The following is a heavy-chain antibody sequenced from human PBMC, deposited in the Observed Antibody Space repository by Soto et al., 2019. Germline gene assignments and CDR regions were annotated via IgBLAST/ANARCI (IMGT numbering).Heavy chain of an antibody. V-gene: IGHV4-4*02. CDR1: GGSISSSNW. Sequence: SETLSLTCAVSGGSISSSNWWSWVRQPPGKGLEWIGEIYHSGSTNYNPSLKSRVTISVDKSKNQFSLKLSSVTAADTAVYYCARVGSSIAAAGHIDYWGQGTLVTVSS. CDR3: ARVGSSIAAAGHIDY. CDR2: IYHSGST. D-gene: IGHD6-13*01. J-gene: IGHJ4*02.